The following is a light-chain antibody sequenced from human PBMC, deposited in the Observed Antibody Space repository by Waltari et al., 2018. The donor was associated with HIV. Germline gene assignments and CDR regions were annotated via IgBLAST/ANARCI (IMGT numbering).Light chain of an antibody. J-gene: IGLJ1*01. CDR2: DVS. CDR3: CSYAGSYTFYV. CDR1: SSDVGCYNY. V-gene: IGLV2-11*01. Sequence: QSALTQPRSVSGSPGQSVTISCTGTSSDVGCYNYVSWYQQHPGKAPKLMIYDVSKRPSGVPDRFSGSKSGNTASLTISGLQAEDEADYYCCSYAGSYTFYVFGTGTKVTVL.